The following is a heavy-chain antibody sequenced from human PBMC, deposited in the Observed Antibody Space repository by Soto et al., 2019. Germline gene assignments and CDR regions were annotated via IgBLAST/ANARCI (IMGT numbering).Heavy chain of an antibody. J-gene: IGHJ3*01. D-gene: IGHD2-15*01. CDR1: GFIVSDTY. CDR3: ARDSRYFRGGSWSITVDAYDL. Sequence: EVQLVESGGGLVQPGGPLRLSCTASGFIVSDTYVNWVRQAPGKGLEWVSVISNRGDTHYAGSVRGRFSLSRDISDNTLHPQMTNLRVEDTAGYYCARDSRYFRGGSWSITVDAYDLWGQGTMVTASS. CDR2: ISNRGDT. V-gene: IGHV3-66*01.